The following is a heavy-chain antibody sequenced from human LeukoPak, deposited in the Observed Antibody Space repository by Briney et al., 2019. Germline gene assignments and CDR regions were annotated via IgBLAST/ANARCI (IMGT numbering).Heavy chain of an antibody. Sequence: SETLSLTCTVSSGSISSSTYYWGWIRQPPGKGLEWIGSIYYSGATYYNPSLKSRVTISVDTSRNQFSLKMNSVTAADTAVYYCARDHACSNGVCSYFDYWGQGTLVTVSP. V-gene: IGHV4-39*07. D-gene: IGHD2-8*01. J-gene: IGHJ4*02. CDR2: IYYSGAT. CDR3: ARDHACSNGVCSYFDY. CDR1: SGSISSSTYY.